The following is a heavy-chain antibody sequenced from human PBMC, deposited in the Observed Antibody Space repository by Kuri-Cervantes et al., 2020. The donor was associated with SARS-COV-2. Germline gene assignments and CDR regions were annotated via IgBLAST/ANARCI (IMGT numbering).Heavy chain of an antibody. CDR2: IYSGGST. D-gene: IGHD2-15*01. Sequence: GGSLSLSCAASGFTVSSYYMSWVRQAPGKGLEWVSVIYSGGSTYYADSVKGRFTISRDNSKNTLYLQMNSLRAEDTAVYYCARDERWRYCSGGSCYGDYYYGMDVWGQGTTVTVS. V-gene: IGHV3-53*01. CDR1: GFTVSSYY. CDR3: ARDERWRYCSGGSCYGDYYYGMDV. J-gene: IGHJ6*02.